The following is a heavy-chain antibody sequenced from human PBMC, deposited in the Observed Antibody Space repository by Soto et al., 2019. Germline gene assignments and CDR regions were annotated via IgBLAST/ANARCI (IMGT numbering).Heavy chain of an antibody. D-gene: IGHD5-12*01. CDR2: ISTYNGDT. CDR3: AREGVAPYYYYGMDV. V-gene: IGHV1-18*01. Sequence: QVKLVQSGAEVKKPGASVKVSCKASGYTFTRSGISWVRQAPGQGLEWMGWISTYNGDTNYAQTFQGRVTMTTDTPTSTVYMELRSLRSDDTAVYYCAREGVAPYYYYGMDVWGQGTPVTVSS. CDR1: GYTFTRSG. J-gene: IGHJ6*02.